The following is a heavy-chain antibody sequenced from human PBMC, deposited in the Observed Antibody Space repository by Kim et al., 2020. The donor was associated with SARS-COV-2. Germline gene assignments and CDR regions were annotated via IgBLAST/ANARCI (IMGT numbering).Heavy chain of an antibody. CDR1: GFTFGNYW. CDR3: VRDLYSGYYPSDY. Sequence: GGSLRLSCAASGFTFGNYWMTWVRQAPGKGMEWVANIKPDGSQKKYVDSVKGRFTISRDNAKNSLYLQMNSLRAEDTAVYYCVRDLYSGYYPSDYWGRGTLVTVSS. V-gene: IGHV3-7*03. D-gene: IGHD5-12*01. CDR2: IKPDGSQK. J-gene: IGHJ4*02.